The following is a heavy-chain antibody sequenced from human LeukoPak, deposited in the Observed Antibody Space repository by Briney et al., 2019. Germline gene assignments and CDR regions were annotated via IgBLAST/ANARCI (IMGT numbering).Heavy chain of an antibody. D-gene: IGHD2-2*01. Sequence: GGSLRLSCAASGFTFSNYAMSWVRQAPGRGLEWVSAISGSGGSTYYADSVKGRFTISRDNSKNTPYLQMSSLRAEDTAVYYCARVERYCSGTSCYSQDYFDYWGQGTLVTVSS. CDR1: GFTFSNYA. J-gene: IGHJ4*02. V-gene: IGHV3-23*01. CDR2: ISGSGGST. CDR3: ARVERYCSGTSCYSQDYFDY.